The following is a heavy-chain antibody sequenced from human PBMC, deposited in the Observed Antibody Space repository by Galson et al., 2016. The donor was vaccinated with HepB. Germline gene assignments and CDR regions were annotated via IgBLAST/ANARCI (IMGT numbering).Heavy chain of an antibody. V-gene: IGHV3-48*03. CDR3: ARDPERYDFWSGSRTFDY. J-gene: IGHJ4*02. Sequence: SLRLSCAASGFSFSNYEMNWVRQAPGKGLEWVSYIGSSGTIIKYADSVQGRFTISRDNAKNSLFLQMNSRRAEDTAVYYCARDPERYDFWSGSRTFDYWGQGTLVTVSS. D-gene: IGHD3-3*01. CDR2: IGSSGTII. CDR1: GFSFSNYE.